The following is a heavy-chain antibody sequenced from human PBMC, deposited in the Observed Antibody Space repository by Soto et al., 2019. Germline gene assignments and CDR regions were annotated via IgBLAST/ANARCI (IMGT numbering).Heavy chain of an antibody. Sequence: QVQLVQSGAEVKKPGSSVKVSCKASGGTFSSYAISWVRQAPGQGLEWMGGISPIFGTANYAQKFQGRVTITADESTSTAYMELSSLRSEDTAVYYCARGPWCSGGSCYSLSYYYGMDVWGQGTTVTVSS. CDR2: ISPIFGTA. CDR3: ARGPWCSGGSCYSLSYYYGMDV. CDR1: GGTFSSYA. D-gene: IGHD2-15*01. J-gene: IGHJ6*02. V-gene: IGHV1-69*01.